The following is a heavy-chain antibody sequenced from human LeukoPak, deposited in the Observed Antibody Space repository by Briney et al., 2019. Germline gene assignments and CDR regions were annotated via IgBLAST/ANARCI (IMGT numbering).Heavy chain of an antibody. D-gene: IGHD5-18*01. Sequence: GGTLRLSCAASGFTFSSYGLSWVRQAPGKGLEWVSGITGSGDSTFYADSVKGRFTISRDNSKNTLYLQMNSLRADDTAVYYCGRDGRLIQLWFDPWGQGTLVTVSS. CDR3: GRDGRLIQLWFDP. CDR1: GFTFSSYG. CDR2: ITGSGDST. J-gene: IGHJ5*02. V-gene: IGHV3-23*01.